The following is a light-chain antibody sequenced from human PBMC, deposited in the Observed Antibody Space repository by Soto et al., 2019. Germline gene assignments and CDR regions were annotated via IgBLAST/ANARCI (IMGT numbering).Light chain of an antibody. CDR3: QQSYTTPPRT. Sequence: DIQMTQSPSSLSASVGDRVTITCRASQSISIYLNWYQQKAGKAPKLLIYATSNLNSGVPSRFSGSGSGTEFTLTISSLQPEDFATYYCQQSYTTPPRTFAQGTKVEIK. CDR1: QSISIY. J-gene: IGKJ1*01. V-gene: IGKV1-39*01. CDR2: ATS.